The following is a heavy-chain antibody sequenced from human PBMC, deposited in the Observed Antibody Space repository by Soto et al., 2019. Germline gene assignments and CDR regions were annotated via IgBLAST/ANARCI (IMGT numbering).Heavy chain of an antibody. CDR3: ARGVDIVVVPAASNAAFDI. Sequence: QVQLVQSGAEVKKPGSSVKVSCKASGGTFSSYTISWVRQAPGQGLEWMGRIIPILGIANYAQKFQGRVTITADKSTSTAYMELRSLRSEDTAVYYCARGVDIVVVPAASNAAFDIWGQGTMVTVSS. J-gene: IGHJ3*02. D-gene: IGHD2-2*01. CDR2: IIPILGIA. CDR1: GGTFSSYT. V-gene: IGHV1-69*02.